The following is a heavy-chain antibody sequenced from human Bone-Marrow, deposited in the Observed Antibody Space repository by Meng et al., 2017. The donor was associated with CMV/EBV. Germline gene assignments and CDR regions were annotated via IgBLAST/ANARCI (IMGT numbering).Heavy chain of an antibody. CDR2: IYYSGST. Sequence: SETLSLTCIVSGGSISSSSYYWGWIRQPPGKGLEWIGSIYYSGSTYYNPSLKSRVTISVDTSKNQFSLKLSSVTAADTAVYYCARDLCSSCGWFDPWGQGTLVTVSS. J-gene: IGHJ5*02. CDR3: ARDLCSSCGWFDP. CDR1: GGSISSSSYY. V-gene: IGHV4-39*07. D-gene: IGHD2-15*01.